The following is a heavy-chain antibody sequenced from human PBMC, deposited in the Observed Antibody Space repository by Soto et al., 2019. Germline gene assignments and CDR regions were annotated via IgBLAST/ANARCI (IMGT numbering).Heavy chain of an antibody. V-gene: IGHV3-74*01. CDR1: GFVFEVYW. Sequence: GGSLRLSCVASGFVFEVYWMHWVRQVPGKGLEWVSRISDDGARTDYADSVRGRFTISRDNANNALYLQMNALRGEDTAVYFCTRGPRPSSFGTRAVWGRGALVTVSS. CDR2: ISDDGART. CDR3: TRGPRPSSFGTRAV. J-gene: IGHJ4*02. D-gene: IGHD2-2*01.